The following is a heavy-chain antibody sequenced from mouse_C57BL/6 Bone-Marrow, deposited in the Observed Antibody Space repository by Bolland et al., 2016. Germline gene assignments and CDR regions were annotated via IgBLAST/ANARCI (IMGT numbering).Heavy chain of an antibody. Sequence: INSDGGSTYYPDTMERRFIISRDNTKKTLNLQMSSLRSEDTALYYCASLIFLYAMDYWGQGTS. CDR3: ASLIFLYAMDY. J-gene: IGHJ4*01. CDR2: INSDGGST. V-gene: IGHV5-2*01.